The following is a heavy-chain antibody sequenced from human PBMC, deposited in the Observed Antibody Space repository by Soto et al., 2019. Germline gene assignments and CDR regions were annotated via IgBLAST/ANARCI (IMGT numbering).Heavy chain of an antibody. V-gene: IGHV3-23*01. J-gene: IGHJ6*02. Sequence: GGSLRLSCAASGFTFSSYAMSWVRQAPGKGLEWVSAISGSGGSTYYADSVKGRFTISRDNSKNTLYLQMNSLRAEDTAVYYCAKVSNTAMVDYYYYYGMDVWGQGTTVTVSS. CDR3: AKVSNTAMVDYYYYYGMDV. CDR1: GFTFSSYA. CDR2: ISGSGGST. D-gene: IGHD5-18*01.